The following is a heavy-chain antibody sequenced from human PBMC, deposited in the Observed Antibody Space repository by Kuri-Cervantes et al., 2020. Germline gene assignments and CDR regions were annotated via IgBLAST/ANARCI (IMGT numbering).Heavy chain of an antibody. CDR2: ISYDGSNK. V-gene: IGHV3-30-3*01. Sequence: GESLKISCAASGFTFSSYAMHWVRQAPGKGLEWVAVISYDGSNKYYADSVKGRFTISRDNSKNTLYLQMNSLRAEDTAVYYCASPAEKTYYYDRGAFDIWGQGTMVTVSS. CDR1: GFTFSSYA. CDR3: ASPAEKTYYYDRGAFDI. J-gene: IGHJ3*02. D-gene: IGHD3-22*01.